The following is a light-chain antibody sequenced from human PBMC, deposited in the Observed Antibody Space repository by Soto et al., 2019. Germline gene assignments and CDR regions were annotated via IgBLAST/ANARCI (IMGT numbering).Light chain of an antibody. CDR3: QHSYGTLT. CDR1: HNINSY. Sequence: DIQLTQSPSALSASVGDRVNITCRASHNINSYLNWYQQRPGKAPQLLIYAASNLHTGVPSRVSGGGSGTDFSLTISNLQTEDVETYYCQHSYGTLTFGAGTKVEIK. V-gene: IGKV1-39*01. CDR2: AAS. J-gene: IGKJ4*01.